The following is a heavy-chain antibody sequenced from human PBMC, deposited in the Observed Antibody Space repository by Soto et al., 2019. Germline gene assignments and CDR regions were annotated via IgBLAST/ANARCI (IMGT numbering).Heavy chain of an antibody. V-gene: IGHV4-31*03. Sequence: QVQLQESGPGLVKPSQTLSLTCTVSGGSISSGGYYWSWIRQHPGKGLEWIGYIYYSGSTYYNPSLKSRVTISVDTSKNQFSLKLSSVTAAGTAVYYCAREKGGYYYDSSGYYPYYGMDVWGQGTTVTVSS. CDR2: IYYSGST. CDR3: AREKGGYYYDSSGYYPYYGMDV. D-gene: IGHD3-22*01. J-gene: IGHJ6*02. CDR1: GGSISSGGYY.